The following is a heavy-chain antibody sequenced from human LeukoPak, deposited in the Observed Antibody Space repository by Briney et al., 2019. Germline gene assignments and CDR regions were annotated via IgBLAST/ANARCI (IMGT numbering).Heavy chain of an antibody. D-gene: IGHD4-11*01. CDR2: IGSSTI. V-gene: IGHV3-48*03. Sequence: GGSLRLSCVASGFTFSSYEMNWVRQAPGKGLEWVSYIGSSTIYYADSVKGRFTISRDNAKNSLYLQMNSLRAEDTAVYYCAGNDYTFAFDIWGQGTMVTVSS. CDR1: GFTFSSYE. CDR3: AGNDYTFAFDI. J-gene: IGHJ3*02.